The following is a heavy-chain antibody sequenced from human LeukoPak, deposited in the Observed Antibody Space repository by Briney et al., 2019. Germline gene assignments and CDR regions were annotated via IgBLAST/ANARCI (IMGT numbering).Heavy chain of an antibody. CDR3: AKGIAAAGMENAFDI. CDR1: GYTFTSYY. V-gene: IGHV1-69*06. J-gene: IGHJ3*02. D-gene: IGHD6-13*01. CDR2: IIPIFGTA. Sequence: SVKVSCKASGYTFTSYYMHWVRQAPGQGLEWMGGIIPIFGTANYAQKFRGRVTITADKSTSTAYMELSSLRSEDTAVYYCAKGIAAAGMENAFDIWGQGTMVTVSS.